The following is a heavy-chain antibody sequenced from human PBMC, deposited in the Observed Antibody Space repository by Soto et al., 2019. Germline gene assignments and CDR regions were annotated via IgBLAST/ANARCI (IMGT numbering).Heavy chain of an antibody. D-gene: IGHD6-13*01. J-gene: IGHJ4*02. CDR1: GFTFSNNV. V-gene: IGHV3-30*03. Sequence: QVHLVESGGGEVQPGRSLRLSCAASGFTFSNNVMHWVRQAPGKGLEWMGVISYEGSEKYYAGSVKGRXXXXRXXXXXXXXXXXXTXXXXXXAIYXCXXDKGAAAGFXXWGQ. CDR3: XXDKGAAAGFXX. CDR2: ISYEGSEK.